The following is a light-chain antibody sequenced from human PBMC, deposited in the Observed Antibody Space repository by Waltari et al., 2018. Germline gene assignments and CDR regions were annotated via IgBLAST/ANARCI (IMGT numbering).Light chain of an antibody. V-gene: IGKV1-33*01. CDR2: DAS. Sequence: DIQMTRSPSSLSASVGDRVTITCQASQDISNYLNWFQQKPGRAPKLLIFDASTLESGVPSRFSGSGSGTHFTFTIYSLQPEDIATYYCQQYDHLPLTFGGGTKVEIK. CDR3: QQYDHLPLT. J-gene: IGKJ4*01. CDR1: QDISNY.